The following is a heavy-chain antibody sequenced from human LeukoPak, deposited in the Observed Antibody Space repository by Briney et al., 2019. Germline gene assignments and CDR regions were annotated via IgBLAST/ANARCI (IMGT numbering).Heavy chain of an antibody. J-gene: IGHJ3*02. CDR1: GYTFTGYY. CDR3: ARDIGYSSGWGDAFDI. CDR2: INPNSGGT. V-gene: IGHV1-2*02. D-gene: IGHD6-19*01. Sequence: ASVKVSCKASGYTFTGYYMHWVRQAPGQGLEWMGWINPNSGGTNYAQKLQGRVTMTTDTSTSTAYMELRSLRSDDTAVYYCARDIGYSSGWGDAFDIWGQGTMVTVSS.